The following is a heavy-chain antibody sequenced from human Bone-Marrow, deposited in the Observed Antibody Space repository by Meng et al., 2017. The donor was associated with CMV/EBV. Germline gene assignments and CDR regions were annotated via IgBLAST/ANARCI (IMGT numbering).Heavy chain of an antibody. J-gene: IGHJ6*02. CDR1: GFTFNDYA. CDR3: AKGGYCSSTSCKNYYYYGMDV. CDR2: ISGSGGIT. V-gene: IGHV3-23*01. D-gene: IGHD2-2*01. Sequence: GGSLRLSCGASGFTFNDYALSWVRQAPGKGLEWVSSISGSGGITYYADSMKGRSTISRDNSKNTLFLQLNSLRDEDTALYYCAKGGYCSSTSCKNYYYYGMDVWGQGTTVTVSS.